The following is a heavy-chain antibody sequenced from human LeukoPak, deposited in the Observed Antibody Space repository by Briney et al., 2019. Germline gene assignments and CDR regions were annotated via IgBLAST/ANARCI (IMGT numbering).Heavy chain of an antibody. CDR3: TTAAAKDTATPTGFDY. Sequence: PGGSLRLSCAASGFTFSSAWMSWVRQAPGKGLEWVGRIKSKTDGGTTDYAAPVKGRFTISRDDSKNTLYLQMNSLKTEDTAVYYCTTAAAKDTATPTGFDYWGQGTLVTVSS. CDR1: GFTFSSAW. J-gene: IGHJ4*02. V-gene: IGHV3-15*01. D-gene: IGHD5-18*01. CDR2: IKSKTDGGTT.